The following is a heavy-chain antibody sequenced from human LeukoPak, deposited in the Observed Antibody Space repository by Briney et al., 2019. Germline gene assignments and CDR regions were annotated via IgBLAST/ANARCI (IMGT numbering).Heavy chain of an antibody. CDR1: GYTLTGYY. J-gene: IGHJ4*02. D-gene: IGHD1-26*01. Sequence: RASVKVSCKASGYTLTGYYFHWVRQAPGQGLEYMGWMNPNNGGTSYAQKFQGRVTMTRDTSITTAYMELNRLRSEDTAVYYCARAIVGATGADYWGQGTLVTVSS. V-gene: IGHV1-2*02. CDR3: ARAIVGATGADY. CDR2: MNPNNGGT.